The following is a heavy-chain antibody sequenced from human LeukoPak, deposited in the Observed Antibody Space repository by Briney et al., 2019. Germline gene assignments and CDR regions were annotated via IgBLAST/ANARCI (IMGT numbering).Heavy chain of an antibody. CDR3: ARETRGAFDY. Sequence: GGSLRLSCAASGFTFSSYEMNWVRQAPGKGLEWVSYISSSGSTIYYADSVKGRFTISRDDAKNSLYLQMNTLRVEDTAIYYCARETRGAFDYWGQGTLVTVSS. CDR1: GFTFSSYE. J-gene: IGHJ4*02. CDR2: ISSSGSTI. V-gene: IGHV3-48*03. D-gene: IGHD4/OR15-4a*01.